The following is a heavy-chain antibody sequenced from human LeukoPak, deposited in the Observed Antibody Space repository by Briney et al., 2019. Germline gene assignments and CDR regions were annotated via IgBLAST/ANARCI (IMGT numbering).Heavy chain of an antibody. CDR2: ISAYNGNT. CDR1: GYTFTSYG. Sequence: ASVKVSCKASGYTFTSYGISWVRQAPGQGLEWMGWISAYNGNTNYAHKLQGRVTMTTDTSTSTAYMELRSLRSDDTAVYYCARLSDKGLNCSGGSCYPNWFDPWGQGTLVTASS. D-gene: IGHD2-15*01. J-gene: IGHJ5*02. V-gene: IGHV1-18*01. CDR3: ARLSDKGLNCSGGSCYPNWFDP.